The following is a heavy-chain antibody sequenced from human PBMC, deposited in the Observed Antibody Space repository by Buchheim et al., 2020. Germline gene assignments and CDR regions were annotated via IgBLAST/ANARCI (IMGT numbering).Heavy chain of an antibody. CDR3: ARRTSVVGATFDL. Sequence: QVQLVQSGAEVKKSGASVKVSCKAFGYSFNSYEIIWVRQANGQGLEWMASLNPENGETAYAQKFLGRVTMTRDASTTPAFLELSSLTFQDAAVYYCARRTSVVGATFDLWGQGTL. D-gene: IGHD1-26*01. V-gene: IGHV1-8*01. CDR2: LNPENGET. CDR1: GYSFNSYE. J-gene: IGHJ5*02.